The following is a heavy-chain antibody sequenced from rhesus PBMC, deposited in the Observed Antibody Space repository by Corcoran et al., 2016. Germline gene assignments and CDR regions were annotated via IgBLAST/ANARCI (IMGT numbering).Heavy chain of an antibody. V-gene: IGHV1S2*01. CDR2: INPYNGNT. CDR1: GYTFTDYY. Sequence: QVQLVQSGAEVKKPGSSVKVSCKASGYTFTDYYMHWVRQAPRHGLEWMEWINPYNGNTKYAQKCQGRVSMTRETSTRTAYMELSSLRSEDTAVYYCASGSSYVHDWYFDLWGPGTPITISS. D-gene: IGHD4-29*01. CDR3: ASGSSYVHDWYFDL. J-gene: IGHJ2*01.